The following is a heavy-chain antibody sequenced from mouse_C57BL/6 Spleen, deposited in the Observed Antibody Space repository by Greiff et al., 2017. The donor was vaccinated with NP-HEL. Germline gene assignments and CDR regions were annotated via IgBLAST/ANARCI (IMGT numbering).Heavy chain of an antibody. V-gene: IGHV1-78*01. J-gene: IGHJ4*01. Sequence: VQLQQSDAELVKPGASVKISCKVSGYTFTDHTIHWMKQRPEQGLEWIGYIYPRDGSTRYNEKFKGKATLTADKSSSTAYMQLNSLTSEDSAVYFCARSGALLLRLYAMDYWGQGTSVTVSS. CDR1: GYTFTDHT. CDR3: ARSGALLLRLYAMDY. CDR2: IYPRDGST. D-gene: IGHD1-1*01.